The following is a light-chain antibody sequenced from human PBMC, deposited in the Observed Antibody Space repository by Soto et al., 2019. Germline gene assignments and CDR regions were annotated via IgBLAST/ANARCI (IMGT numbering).Light chain of an antibody. CDR1: QSVSSY. CDR2: DAS. J-gene: IGKJ1*01. Sequence: EVVLTQSPATLSLSPGEKATLSCRASQSVSSYLAWYQQKNGQAPRLLIYDASNRATGIPARFSGSGYGTEFNLTISSLQTEDFATYYCLQHNSYPRTFGQGTKVDIK. CDR3: LQHNSYPRT. V-gene: IGKV3-11*01.